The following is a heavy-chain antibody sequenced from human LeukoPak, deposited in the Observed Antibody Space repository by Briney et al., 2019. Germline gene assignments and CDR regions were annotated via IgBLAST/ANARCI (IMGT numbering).Heavy chain of an antibody. D-gene: IGHD5-24*01. V-gene: IGHV1-69*04. CDR1: GGTFSSYA. Sequence: GASVKVSCKASGGTFSSYAISWVRQAPGQGLEWMGRIIPILGIANYAQKFQGRVTITADKSTSTAYMELSSLRSEDTAVYYCARVEMATIYFDYWGPGTLVTVSS. CDR2: IIPILGIA. J-gene: IGHJ4*02. CDR3: ARVEMATIYFDY.